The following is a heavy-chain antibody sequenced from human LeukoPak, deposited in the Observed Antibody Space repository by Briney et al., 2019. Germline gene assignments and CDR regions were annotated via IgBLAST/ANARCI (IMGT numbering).Heavy chain of an antibody. CDR1: GYTFTGYY. CDR3: ARVPYSSSWYDDERFDY. J-gene: IGHJ4*02. Sequence: GRSLRLSCAASGYTFTGYYMHWVRQAPGQGLEWMGRINPNSGGTNYAQKFRGRVTMTRDTSTSTAYMELSRLRSDDTAVYYCARVPYSSSWYDDERFDYWGQGTLVTVSS. V-gene: IGHV1-2*06. D-gene: IGHD6-13*01. CDR2: INPNSGGT.